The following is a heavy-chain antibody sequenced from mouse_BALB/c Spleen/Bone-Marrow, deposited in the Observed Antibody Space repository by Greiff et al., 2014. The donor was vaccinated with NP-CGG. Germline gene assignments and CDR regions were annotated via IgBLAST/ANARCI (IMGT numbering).Heavy chain of an antibody. CDR3: TRFGSSYDWYFDV. CDR2: IYPGNSDT. CDR1: GYSFTNYW. Sequence: EVKVEESGTVLARPGASVKMSCKASGYSFTNYWLHWVKRRPGQGLEWIGAIYPGNSDTSYNQKFKGKAKLTAVTSASTAYMELSSLTNEDSAVYYCTRFGSSYDWYFDVWGAGTTVTVSS. V-gene: IGHV1-5*01. J-gene: IGHJ1*01. D-gene: IGHD1-1*01.